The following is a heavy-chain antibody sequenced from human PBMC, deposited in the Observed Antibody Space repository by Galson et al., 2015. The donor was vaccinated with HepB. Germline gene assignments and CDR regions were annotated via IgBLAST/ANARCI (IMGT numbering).Heavy chain of an antibody. D-gene: IGHD6-13*01. CDR1: GYTFTSYA. CDR3: ATIAAGTAFGY. CDR2: INAGNGNT. Sequence: SVKVSCMASGYTFTSYAMHWVRQAPGQRLEWMGWINAGNGNTKYSQKFQGRVTITRDTSASTAYMELSSLRSEDTAVYYCATIAAGTAFGYWGQGTLVTVSS. V-gene: IGHV1-3*01. J-gene: IGHJ4*02.